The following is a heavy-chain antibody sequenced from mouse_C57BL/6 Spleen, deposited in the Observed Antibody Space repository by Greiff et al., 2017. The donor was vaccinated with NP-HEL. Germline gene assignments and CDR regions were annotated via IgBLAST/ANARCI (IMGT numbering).Heavy chain of an antibody. Sequence: EVQLMESGGGLVKPGGSLKLSCAASGFTFSDYGMHWVRQAPEKGLEWVAYISSGSSTIYYADTVKGRFTISRDNAKNNLFLQMTSLRSEDTAMYYCARRAQATNWGQGTLVTVSA. CDR3: ARRAQATN. CDR1: GFTFSDYG. D-gene: IGHD3-2*02. J-gene: IGHJ3*01. CDR2: ISSGSSTI. V-gene: IGHV5-17*01.